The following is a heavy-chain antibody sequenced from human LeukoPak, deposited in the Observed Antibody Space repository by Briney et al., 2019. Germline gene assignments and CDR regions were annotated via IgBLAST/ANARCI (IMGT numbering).Heavy chain of an antibody. CDR2: IYSDGGT. Sequence: GGSLRLSCAASGFTVSAKYMSWVRQGPGKGLDWISSIYSDGGTNYADSVKGRFTISRDNAKNSLYLQMNSLRAEDTAVYYCATHSIAAAGFDYWGQGTLVTVSS. J-gene: IGHJ4*02. D-gene: IGHD6-13*01. V-gene: IGHV3-66*04. CDR3: ATHSIAAAGFDY. CDR1: GFTVSAKY.